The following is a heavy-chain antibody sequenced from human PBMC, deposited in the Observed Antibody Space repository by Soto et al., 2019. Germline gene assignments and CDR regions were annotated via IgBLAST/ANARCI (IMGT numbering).Heavy chain of an antibody. V-gene: IGHV3-23*01. D-gene: IGHD4-4*01. CDR2: ISSSGYT. CDR1: GFSFSNYA. Sequence: EVQLLESGGGLVQPGGSLRLSCATSGFSFSNYAMSWVRQAPGKGLEWVAAISSSGYTYYVDSLKGRFTISRDNSKNTPYLQINSLRAEDTAVYYCAKDLIDYSNSYFDHWGQGTLVTVSS. CDR3: AKDLIDYSNSYFDH. J-gene: IGHJ4*02.